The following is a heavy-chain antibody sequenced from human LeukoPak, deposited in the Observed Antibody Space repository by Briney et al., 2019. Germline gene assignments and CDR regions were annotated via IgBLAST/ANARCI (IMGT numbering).Heavy chain of an antibody. J-gene: IGHJ5*02. D-gene: IGHD2-21*02. Sequence: PGGSLRLSCAASGFTFSSYSMNWVRQAPGKGLEWVSSISSSSSYIYYADSVKGRFTISRDNAKNSLYLQMSSLRAEDTAVYYCARAPTADTNWFDPWGQGTLVTVSS. CDR3: ARAPTADTNWFDP. V-gene: IGHV3-21*01. CDR2: ISSSSSYI. CDR1: GFTFSSYS.